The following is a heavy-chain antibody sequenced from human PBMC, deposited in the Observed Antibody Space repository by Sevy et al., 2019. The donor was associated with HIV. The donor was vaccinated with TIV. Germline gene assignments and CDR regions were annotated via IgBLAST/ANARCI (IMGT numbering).Heavy chain of an antibody. CDR2: IKQDGTGE. Sequence: GGSLRLSCAVSGFTFSRHYMTWVRQAPGKGLEWVANIKQDGTGEYYVDSVKGRFTISRDNAKNSRYLQMNSLRAEDTAVYYCARGSGWLTDYWGQGTLVTVSS. CDR3: ARGSGWLTDY. V-gene: IGHV3-7*01. CDR1: GFTFSRHY. J-gene: IGHJ4*02. D-gene: IGHD6-19*01.